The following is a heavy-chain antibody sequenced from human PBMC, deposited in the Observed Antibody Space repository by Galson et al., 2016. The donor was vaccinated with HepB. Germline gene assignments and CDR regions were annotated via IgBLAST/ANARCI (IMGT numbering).Heavy chain of an antibody. J-gene: IGHJ6*04. V-gene: IGHV3-73*01. CDR2: IRSKTNDFAT. CDR3: TSPTYHFWSGFYKNYGMDF. CDR1: GFIFSGSA. D-gene: IGHD3-3*02. Sequence: SLRLSCAASGFIFSGSAVHWVRQASGKGLEWVGRIRSKTNDFATAYAASMKGRFIISRDDSKNTAYLQMNSLKLEDTAVYYCTSPTYHFWSGFYKNYGMDFWGKGTTVTVSS.